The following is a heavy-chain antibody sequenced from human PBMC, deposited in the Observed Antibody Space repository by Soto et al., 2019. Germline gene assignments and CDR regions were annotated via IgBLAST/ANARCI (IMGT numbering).Heavy chain of an antibody. D-gene: IGHD3-10*01. CDR2: FDPEDADT. J-gene: IGHJ4*02. CDR3: ATLKSDLGLSGNYFNYFDY. V-gene: IGHV1-24*01. CDR1: GYTLTELS. Sequence: ASVKVSCKVSGYTLTELSMHWVRQAPGKGLEWMGGFDPEDADTIYAQKFQGRVTMTEDRSTDTAYMELINLRSEDTAVYYCATLKSDLGLSGNYFNYFDYWGQGTLVTVSS.